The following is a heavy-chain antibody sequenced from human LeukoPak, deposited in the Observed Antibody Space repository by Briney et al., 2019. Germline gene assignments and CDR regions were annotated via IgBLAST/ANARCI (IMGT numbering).Heavy chain of an antibody. J-gene: IGHJ4*02. D-gene: IGHD3-10*01. CDR1: GFTFSSYG. CDR3: AKDRDLNFDY. Sequence: GGSLRLSCAASGFTFSSYGMHWVRQAPGKGLEWVAIISDDGSNKYYADSVKGRFTISRDNSKNTLSLQMNSLRAEDTAVYYCAKDRDLNFDYWGQGTLVTVSS. CDR2: ISDDGSNK. V-gene: IGHV3-30*18.